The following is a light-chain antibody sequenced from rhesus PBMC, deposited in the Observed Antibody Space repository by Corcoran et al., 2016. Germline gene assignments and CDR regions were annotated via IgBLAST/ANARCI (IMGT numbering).Light chain of an antibody. Sequence: DIQMTQSPSSLSASVGDTVTVTCRASQSLSTWLAWYQQKPGQAPKLLIYKASTLQSGGPSRFSGSGSGTDFTLTISSLQSEDSATYYCQQLSSSPPTFGQGTKVEI. V-gene: IGKV1-22*01. J-gene: IGKJ1*01. CDR3: QQLSSSPPT. CDR1: QSLSTW. CDR2: KAS.